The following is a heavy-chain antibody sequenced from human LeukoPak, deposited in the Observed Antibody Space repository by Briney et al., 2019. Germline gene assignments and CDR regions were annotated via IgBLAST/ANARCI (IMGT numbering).Heavy chain of an antibody. CDR2: IYHSGST. CDR3: ARFIAVAGTRDYFDY. CDR1: GYSISSGYY. J-gene: IGHJ4*02. Sequence: SETLSLTCTVSGYSISSGYYWGWIRQPPGKGLEWIGSIYHSGSTYYNPSLKSRVTISVDTSKNQFSLKLSSVTAADTAVYYCARFIAVAGTRDYFDYWGQGTLVTVSS. V-gene: IGHV4-38-2*02. D-gene: IGHD6-19*01.